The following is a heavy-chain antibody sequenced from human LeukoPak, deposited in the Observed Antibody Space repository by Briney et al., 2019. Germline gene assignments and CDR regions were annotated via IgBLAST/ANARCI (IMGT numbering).Heavy chain of an antibody. CDR2: MNPNSGNT. CDR1: GYTFTSYD. D-gene: IGHD5-12*01. Sequence: ASVKVSCKASGYTFTSYDINWVRQATGQGLEWMGWMNPNSGNTGYAQKFQGRVTMTRNTSISTAYMELSSLRSEDTAVYYCARGLGGYSGYDSDWYYYMDVWGKGTTVTISS. CDR3: ARGLGGYSGYDSDWYYYMDV. V-gene: IGHV1-8*01. J-gene: IGHJ6*03.